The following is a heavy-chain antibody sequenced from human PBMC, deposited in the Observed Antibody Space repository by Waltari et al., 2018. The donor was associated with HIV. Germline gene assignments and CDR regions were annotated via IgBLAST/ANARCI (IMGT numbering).Heavy chain of an antibody. V-gene: IGHV1-18*01. D-gene: IGHD3-22*01. J-gene: IGHJ3*02. CDR1: GYTFTPYN. CDR2: ISASNGNT. Sequence: QVQLVQSGPEVKKPGASVKVSCRASGYTFTPYNINWVRPPPGQRLEWMGWISASNGNTKYAQNLQGRVTMTTDTSTSTAYMELRSLRSNDTAVYYCARGLVYYYDSSGHYRPTGHHALEIWGQGTMVTVSS. CDR3: ARGLVYYYDSSGHYRPTGHHALEI.